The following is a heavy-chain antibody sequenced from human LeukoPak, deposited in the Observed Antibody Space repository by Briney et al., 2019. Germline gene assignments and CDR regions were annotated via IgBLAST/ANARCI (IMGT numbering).Heavy chain of an antibody. CDR1: GYTFTSYD. J-gene: IGHJ5*02. CDR2: MNPNSGNT. Sequence: ASVKVSCKASGYTFTSYDINWVRQATGQGPEWMGWMNPNSGNTGYAQKFQGRVTMTRNTSISTAYMELSSLRSEDTAVYYCAREAVAGTEGWFDPWGQGTLVTVSS. CDR3: AREAVAGTEGWFDP. D-gene: IGHD6-19*01. V-gene: IGHV1-8*01.